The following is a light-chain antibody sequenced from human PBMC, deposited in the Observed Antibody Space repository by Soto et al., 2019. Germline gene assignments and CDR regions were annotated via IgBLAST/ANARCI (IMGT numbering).Light chain of an antibody. CDR2: DGT. V-gene: IGLV2-11*01. Sequence: LAQPRSVSGSPGQLLTISCTGTSSDVDDYRYVSRYQQYPGKAPKLVIYDGTKRPSGVPDRFSGSNSGNTASLTISGLQAEDEADYYCCSYVTTPEIFGTGTKVTVL. CDR1: SSDVDDYRY. CDR3: CSYVTTPEI. J-gene: IGLJ1*01.